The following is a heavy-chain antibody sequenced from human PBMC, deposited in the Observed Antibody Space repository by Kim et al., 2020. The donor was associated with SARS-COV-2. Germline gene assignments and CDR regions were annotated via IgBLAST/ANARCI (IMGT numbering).Heavy chain of an antibody. Sequence: GGSLRLSCAASGFTFSNAWMSWVRQAPGKGLEWVGRIKSKTDGGTTEYAAPVKGRFAILRDDSKDTLYLQMNSLKTEDTAIYYCITYGSVSYRWFFDLWGRGTLVTVSS. D-gene: IGHD3-10*01. V-gene: IGHV3-15*01. CDR1: GFTFSNAW. CDR2: IKSKTDGGTT. J-gene: IGHJ2*01. CDR3: ITYGSVSYRWFFDL.